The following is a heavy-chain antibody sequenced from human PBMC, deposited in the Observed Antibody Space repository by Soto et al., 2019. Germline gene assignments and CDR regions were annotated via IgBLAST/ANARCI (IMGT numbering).Heavy chain of an antibody. CDR1: GYTFNLHA. D-gene: IGHD6-13*01. V-gene: IGHV1-3*04. Sequence: ASVKVSCKASGYTFNLHAIHWVRQAPGQRLEWMGYVNTGNGNTKYSENVQDRITITRDTSATTAYMELRSLRFEDTAVYYCARRASRHFDYWGQGTRVTVSS. J-gene: IGHJ4*02. CDR3: ARRASRHFDY. CDR2: VNTGNGNT.